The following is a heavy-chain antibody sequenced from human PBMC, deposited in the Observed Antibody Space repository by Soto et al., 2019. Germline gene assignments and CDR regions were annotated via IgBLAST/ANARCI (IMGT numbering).Heavy chain of an antibody. CDR3: AGHAYRSGWADY. CDR2: IYYSGST. Sequence: SSETLSLTCTVSGTSISSSSYYWGWIRQPPGKGLEWIGTIYYSGSTYYNPSLKSRVTISVDTSKNQFSLKLSSVTAADAAVYCCAGHAYRSGWADYWGQGTQVTVSS. CDR1: GTSISSSSYY. V-gene: IGHV4-39*01. J-gene: IGHJ4*02. D-gene: IGHD6-19*01.